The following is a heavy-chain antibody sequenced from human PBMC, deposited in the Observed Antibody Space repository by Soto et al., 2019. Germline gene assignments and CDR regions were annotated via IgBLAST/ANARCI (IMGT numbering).Heavy chain of an antibody. CDR2: MNPNSGNT. CDR1: GYTFTNYD. J-gene: IGHJ4*02. CDR3: AKSYYYDSSGPPDY. V-gene: IGHV1-8*01. Sequence: QVQLVESGAEVKKPGASVKVSCKASGYTFTNYDINWVRQATGQGLEWMGWMNPNSGNTGYAQKFQGRVTMTRNTSISTAYMELSSLRSEDTAVYYCAKSYYYDSSGPPDYWGQGTLVTVSS. D-gene: IGHD3-22*01.